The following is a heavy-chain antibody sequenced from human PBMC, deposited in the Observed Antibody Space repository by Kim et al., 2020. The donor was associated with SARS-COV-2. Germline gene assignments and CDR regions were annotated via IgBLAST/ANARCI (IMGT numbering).Heavy chain of an antibody. V-gene: IGHV5-10-1*01. J-gene: IGHJ6*02. D-gene: IGHD2-2*02. CDR3: AIHPCQLLYSRYYGMDV. CDR1: GYSFTSYW. Sequence: GESLKISCKGSGYSFTSYWISWVRQMPGKGLEWMGRIDPSDSYTNYSPSFQGHVTISADKSISTAYLQWSSLKASDTAMYYCAIHPCQLLYSRYYGMDVWGQGTTVTVSS. CDR2: IDPSDSYT.